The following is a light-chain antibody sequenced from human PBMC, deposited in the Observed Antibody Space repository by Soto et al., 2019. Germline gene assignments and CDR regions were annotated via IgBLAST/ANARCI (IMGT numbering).Light chain of an antibody. CDR2: DVS. CDR3: HQRSNWPPTWT. V-gene: IGKV3-11*01. J-gene: IGKJ1*01. Sequence: EIVLTQSPATLSLSPGERATLSCRASQSITNVIAWYQQKSAQPPRLVIYDVSERATGIPARFSGSGSGTGLTLSLSSLEPEDFAVDVCHQRSNWPPTWTFGPGTKVEVK. CDR1: QSITNV.